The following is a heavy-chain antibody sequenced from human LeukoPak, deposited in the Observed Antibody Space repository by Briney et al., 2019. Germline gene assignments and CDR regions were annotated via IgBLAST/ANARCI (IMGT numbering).Heavy chain of an antibody. D-gene: IGHD1-26*01. Sequence: SVKVSYKAPGGTFSSYSITWVRQAPGQGLEWMGGVAPLLETTNYAPKFRGRMTITADESTSTAYMELTSLRSDDTAVYYCARDRIVGALGWLDPWGQGTLVTVSS. CDR1: GGTFSSYS. CDR3: ARDRIVGALGWLDP. CDR2: VAPLLETT. V-gene: IGHV1-69*01. J-gene: IGHJ5*02.